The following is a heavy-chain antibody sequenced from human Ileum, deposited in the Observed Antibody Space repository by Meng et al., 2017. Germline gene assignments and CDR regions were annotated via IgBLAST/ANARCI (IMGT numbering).Heavy chain of an antibody. Sequence: QMQVQESGSGLVKPSGNLSLPCTVPGGAGGPFSSATWWSWVRQSPGKGLEWIGEIYHSGTTTDYNPSFKSRVTISVDQSKNQFSLRLSSVTAADTAVYYCATRYHDSSPFDPWGQGTLVTVSS. J-gene: IGHJ5*02. CDR2: IYHSGTT. CDR1: GGAGGPFSSATW. V-gene: IGHV4-4*02. CDR3: ATRYHDSSPFDP. D-gene: IGHD3-22*01.